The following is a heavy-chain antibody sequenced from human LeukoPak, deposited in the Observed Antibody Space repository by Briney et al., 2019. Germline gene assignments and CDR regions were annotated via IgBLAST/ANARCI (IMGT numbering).Heavy chain of an antibody. CDR3: ARTLDSYGYVFGY. CDR2: INPNSGGT. V-gene: IGHV1-2*02. Sequence: ASVKVSCKASGYTFTGYYMHWVRQAPGQGLEWMGWINPNSGGTNYAQKFQGRVTMTRDTSISTAFMELSRLRSDDTAVYYGARTLDSYGYVFGYWGQGTLVTVSS. D-gene: IGHD5-18*01. J-gene: IGHJ4*02. CDR1: GYTFTGYY.